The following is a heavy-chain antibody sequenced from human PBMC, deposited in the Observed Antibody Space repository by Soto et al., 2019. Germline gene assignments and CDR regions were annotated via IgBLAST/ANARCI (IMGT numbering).Heavy chain of an antibody. CDR3: ATEVYCSSTSCYAASYYYYMDV. Sequence: QVQLVQSGAEVKKPGASVKVSCKASGYTFTSYGISWVRQAPGQGLEWMGWISAYNGNTNYAQKLQGRVTMTTDTSTSTAYMELRSLRSDDTAVYYCATEVYCSSTSCYAASYYYYMDVWGKGTTVTVSS. CDR1: GYTFTSYG. CDR2: ISAYNGNT. V-gene: IGHV1-18*01. D-gene: IGHD2-2*01. J-gene: IGHJ6*03.